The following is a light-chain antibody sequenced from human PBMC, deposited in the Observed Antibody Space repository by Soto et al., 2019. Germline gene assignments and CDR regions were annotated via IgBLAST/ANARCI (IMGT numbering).Light chain of an antibody. CDR3: SSYTSSSTL. V-gene: IGLV2-14*01. Sequence: QSVLTQPASVSGSPGQSNTISCTGTSSDVGGYNYVSWYQQHPGKAPKLMIYDVSNRPSGVSNRFSGSKSGNTASLTISGLQAEDEADYYCSSYTSSSTLIGGGTKLTVL. J-gene: IGLJ2*01. CDR1: SSDVGGYNY. CDR2: DVS.